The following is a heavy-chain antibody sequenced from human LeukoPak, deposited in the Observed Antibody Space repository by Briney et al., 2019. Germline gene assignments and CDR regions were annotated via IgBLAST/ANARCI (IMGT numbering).Heavy chain of an antibody. V-gene: IGHV3-21*01. CDR2: ISSSSSYI. Sequence: GGSLRLSCAASGFTFSSYSMNWVRQAPGKGLEWVSSISSSSSYIYYADSVKGRFTISRDNAKNSLYLQMSSLRAEDTAVYYCARDRSVGATTFDYWGQGTLVTVSS. D-gene: IGHD1-26*01. J-gene: IGHJ4*02. CDR1: GFTFSSYS. CDR3: ARDRSVGATTFDY.